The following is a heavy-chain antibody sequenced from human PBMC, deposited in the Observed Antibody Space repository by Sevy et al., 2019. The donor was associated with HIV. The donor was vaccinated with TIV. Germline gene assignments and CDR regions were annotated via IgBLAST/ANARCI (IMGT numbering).Heavy chain of an antibody. CDR3: ASGHENFDY. CDR1: GGPISSYY. J-gene: IGHJ4*02. Sequence: SETLSLTCTVSGGPISSYYWSWIRQPPGKGLEWIAYIYRSGNTNYNPSLKSRVTISLDTSKSQFFLRLNSVTPADTAVYYCASGHENFDYWGQGTLVTVSS. CDR2: IYRSGNT. V-gene: IGHV4-59*01.